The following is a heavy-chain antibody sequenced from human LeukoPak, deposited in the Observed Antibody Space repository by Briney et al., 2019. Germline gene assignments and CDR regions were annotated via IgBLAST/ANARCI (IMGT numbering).Heavy chain of an antibody. D-gene: IGHD5-24*01. Sequence: PGGSLRLSCAASGFTVSINYMSWVRQAPGKGLEWVSVIYSGGNTYYADSVKGRFTISRDNSKNTVYLQMNSLRAEDTAVDYCARGENNNYDYWGQGTLVTVS. CDR2: IYSGGNT. V-gene: IGHV3-53*01. CDR3: ARGENNNYDY. CDR1: GFTVSINY. J-gene: IGHJ4*02.